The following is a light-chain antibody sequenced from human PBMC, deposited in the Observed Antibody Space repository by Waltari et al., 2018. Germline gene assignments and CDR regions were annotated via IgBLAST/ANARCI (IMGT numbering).Light chain of an antibody. V-gene: IGLV3-21*04. J-gene: IGLJ3*02. CDR3: QVWDRSSDSWV. CDR2: FDS. CDR1: NIGRQN. Sequence: SYVLTQPPSVSVAPGKTARITCGGNNIGRQNVHWYQQKPGQAPILFLYFDSDRPSGIPERFSGSNFGDTATLTISRVEAGDEADYYCQVWDRSSDSWVFGGGTKLTVL.